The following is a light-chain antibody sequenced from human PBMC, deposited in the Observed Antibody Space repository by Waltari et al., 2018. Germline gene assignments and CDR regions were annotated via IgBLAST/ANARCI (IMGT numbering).Light chain of an antibody. CDR1: ETVYSN. CDR3: QQYNKWPPLT. CDR2: GAS. J-gene: IGKJ1*01. V-gene: IGKV3-15*01. Sequence: EIVMTQSPATLSVSPGEIATLSCRASETVYSNLAWYQQKPCQAPRLFIYGASTRATGVPARFSGSGSGTVFTLTINSLQSEDFAVYYCQQYNKWPPLTFGQGTKVEIK.